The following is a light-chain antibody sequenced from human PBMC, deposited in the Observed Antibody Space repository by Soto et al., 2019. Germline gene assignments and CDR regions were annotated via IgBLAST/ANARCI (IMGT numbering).Light chain of an antibody. CDR1: QSIGTW. Sequence: DIQMTQSPSTLSASVGDRVTITYRANQSIGTWLAWYQQRPGKAPKLLIYDASNLESGVPSRFSGRGSGTEFTLTISSLQPDDFATFYCQQYNSYSGTFGQGTKVEIE. J-gene: IGKJ1*01. V-gene: IGKV1-5*01. CDR2: DAS. CDR3: QQYNSYSGT.